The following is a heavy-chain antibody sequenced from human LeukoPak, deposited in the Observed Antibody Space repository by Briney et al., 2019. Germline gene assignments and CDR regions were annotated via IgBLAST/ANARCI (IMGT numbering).Heavy chain of an antibody. CDR1: VGSISSYY. J-gene: IGHJ5*02. CDR2: IYYSGRT. D-gene: IGHD2-15*01. Sequence: SQTLSLTCTVSVGSISSYYWSWILQPPGKGLEWIGYIYYSGRTNYNPSLRSRVTISVDTSKNQLSLILRSVTAADTAVYYCARGSGQYCTGGSCYVNWFGPWGQGTLVTVPS. V-gene: IGHV4-59*01. CDR3: ARGSGQYCTGGSCYVNWFGP.